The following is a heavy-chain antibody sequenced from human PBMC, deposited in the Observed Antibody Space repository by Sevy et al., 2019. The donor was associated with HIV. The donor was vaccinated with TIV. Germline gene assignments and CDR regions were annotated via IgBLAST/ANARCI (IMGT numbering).Heavy chain of an antibody. Sequence: GGSLRLSCAASGFTFSSYSMNWVRQAPGKGLEWVSSISSSSSYIYYADSVKGRFTISGDNAKNSLYLQMNSLRAEDTAVSYCASSSSTSYNDAFDIWGQGTMVTVSS. CDR3: ASSSSTSYNDAFDI. V-gene: IGHV3-21*01. CDR1: GFTFSSYS. CDR2: ISSSSSYI. D-gene: IGHD2-2*01. J-gene: IGHJ3*02.